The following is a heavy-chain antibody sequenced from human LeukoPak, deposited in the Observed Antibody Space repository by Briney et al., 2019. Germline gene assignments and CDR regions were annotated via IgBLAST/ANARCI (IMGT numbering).Heavy chain of an antibody. D-gene: IGHD3-10*01. Sequence: GASVKVSCKASGYTFTSYDINWVRQATGQGLEWMGWMNPNSGNTGYAQKFQGRVTMTRDTSISTAYMELSSLRSEDTAVYFCTRNEVRGVPMVDYWGQGTLVTVSS. CDR2: MNPNSGNT. J-gene: IGHJ4*02. V-gene: IGHV1-8*01. CDR3: TRNEVRGVPMVDY. CDR1: GYTFTSYD.